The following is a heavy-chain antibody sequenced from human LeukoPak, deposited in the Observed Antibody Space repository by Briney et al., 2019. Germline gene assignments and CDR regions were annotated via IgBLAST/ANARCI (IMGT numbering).Heavy chain of an antibody. Sequence: GGSLRLSCAASGFTFSSYAMSWVRQAPGKGLEWVSAISGSGGSTYYADSVKGRFTISRDNSKNTLYLQMNSLRAEDTAVYYCATEPGIAVAGTGSYWGQGTLVTVSS. CDR2: ISGSGGST. V-gene: IGHV3-23*01. CDR3: ATEPGIAVAGTGSY. J-gene: IGHJ4*02. D-gene: IGHD6-19*01. CDR1: GFTFSSYA.